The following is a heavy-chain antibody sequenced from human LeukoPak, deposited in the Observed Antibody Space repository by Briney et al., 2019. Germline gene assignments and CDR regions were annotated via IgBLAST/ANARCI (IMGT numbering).Heavy chain of an antibody. J-gene: IGHJ6*03. Sequence: SETLSLTCTVSGGSISSYYWSWIRQPPGKGLEWIGRIYTSGSTNYNPSLKSRVTISVDTSKNQFSLKLSSVTAADTAVYYCARGFSRWGYYYYMDVWGKGTTVTVSS. D-gene: IGHD6-13*01. CDR1: GGSISSYY. CDR3: ARGFSRWGYYYYMDV. V-gene: IGHV4-4*08. CDR2: IYTSGST.